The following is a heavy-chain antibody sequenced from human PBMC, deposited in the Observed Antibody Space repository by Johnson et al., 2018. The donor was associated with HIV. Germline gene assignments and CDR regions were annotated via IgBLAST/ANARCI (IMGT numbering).Heavy chain of an antibody. D-gene: IGHD6-6*01. CDR2: ISWNSGSI. J-gene: IGHJ3*02. CDR1: GFTFDDYA. V-gene: IGHV3-9*01. CDR3: ARDGRGEQLVDQGDAFDI. Sequence: VQLVESGGGLVQPGRSLRLSCAASGFTFDDYAMHWVRQAPGKGLEWVSGISWNSGSIGYADSVKGRFTISRDNAKNSLYLQMNSLRAEDTAVYYCARDGRGEQLVDQGDAFDIWGQGTMVTVSS.